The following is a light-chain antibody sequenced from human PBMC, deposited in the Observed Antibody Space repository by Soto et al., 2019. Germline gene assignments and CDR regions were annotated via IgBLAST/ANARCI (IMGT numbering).Light chain of an antibody. CDR2: GAS. J-gene: IGKJ1*01. CDR1: QRVSRN. V-gene: IGKV3-15*01. CDR3: QQYNNWPPA. Sequence: EIVMTQSPATLSVSPGERATISCRASQRVSRNLAWYQQKFGQAPRILIYGASTRATGIPARFSGIGSGTEFTLTISRLQSEDSAVYYCQQYNNWPPAFGQGTKVEIK.